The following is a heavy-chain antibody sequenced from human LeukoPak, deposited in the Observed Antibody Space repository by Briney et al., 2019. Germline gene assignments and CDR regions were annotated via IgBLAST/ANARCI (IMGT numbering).Heavy chain of an antibody. V-gene: IGHV3-21*01. J-gene: IGHJ3*02. CDR2: ISSSSSYI. Sequence: GGSLRLSCAASGFTFSSYSMNWVRQAPGKGLEWVSSISSSSSYIYYADSVKGRFTISSDNAKNSLYLQMNSLRAEDTAVYYCARSRVRGQNNAFDIWGQGTMVTVSS. CDR1: GFTFSSYS. D-gene: IGHD3-10*01. CDR3: ARSRVRGQNNAFDI.